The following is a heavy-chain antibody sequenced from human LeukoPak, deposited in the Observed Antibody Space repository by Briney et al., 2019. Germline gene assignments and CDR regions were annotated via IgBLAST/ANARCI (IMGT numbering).Heavy chain of an antibody. J-gene: IGHJ3*02. CDR1: GGSIGSYY. D-gene: IGHD3-10*01. V-gene: IGHV4-59*01. CDR2: IYYSGSA. CDR3: ARGGRFGGHDAFDI. Sequence: PSETLSLTCTVSGGSIGSYYWNWIRQPPGKGLEYIGYIYYSGSANYNPSLKGRVTISVDTSKNQFSLKLSSVTAADTAVYYCARGGRFGGHDAFDIWGQGTMVTVSS.